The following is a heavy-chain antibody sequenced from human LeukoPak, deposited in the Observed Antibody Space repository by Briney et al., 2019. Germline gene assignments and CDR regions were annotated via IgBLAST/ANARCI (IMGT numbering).Heavy chain of an antibody. CDR1: GGSISSYY. CDR2: IYYSGST. CDR3: ARVDSSGYSYYFDY. J-gene: IGHJ4*02. D-gene: IGHD3-22*01. Sequence: LETLSLTCTVSGGSISSYYWSWIRQPPGKGLEWIGYIYYSGSTNYNPSLKSRVTISVDTSKNQFSLKLSSVTAADTAVYYCARVDSSGYSYYFDYWGQGTLVTVSS. V-gene: IGHV4-59*01.